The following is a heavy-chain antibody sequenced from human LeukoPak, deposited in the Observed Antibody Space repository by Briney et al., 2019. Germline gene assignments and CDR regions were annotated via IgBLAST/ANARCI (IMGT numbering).Heavy chain of an antibody. V-gene: IGHV5-51*01. J-gene: IGHJ4*02. CDR2: IYPGDSET. Sequence: GESLKISCKGSGYIFTSYWIGWVRQVPGKGLEWMGIIYPGDSETRYSPSLQGQVTISADKSISTAYLQWSTLKASDTAMYYCARVPCTGGCCYFDYWGQGTLVTVSS. CDR3: ARVPCTGGCCYFDY. D-gene: IGHD2-8*02. CDR1: GYIFTSYW.